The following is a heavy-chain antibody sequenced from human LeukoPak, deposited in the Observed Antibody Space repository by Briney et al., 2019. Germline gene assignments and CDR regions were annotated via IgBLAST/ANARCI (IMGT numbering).Heavy chain of an antibody. CDR1: GASISSDYY. J-gene: IGHJ5*02. CDR3: AGQLRTGTRNWFDP. CDR2: IYYSGST. V-gene: IGHV4-30-4*08. Sequence: SETLSLTCTVSGASISSDYYWSWIRQSPGKGLEWIGYIYYSGSTYYNPSLKSRVTISVDTSKNQFSLKLSSVTAADTAVYYCAGQLRTGTRNWFDPWGQGTLVTVSS. D-gene: IGHD1-1*01.